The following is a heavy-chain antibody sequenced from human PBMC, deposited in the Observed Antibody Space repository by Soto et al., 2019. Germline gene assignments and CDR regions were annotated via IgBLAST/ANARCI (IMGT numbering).Heavy chain of an antibody. Sequence: QVQLVESGGGVVQPGRSLRLSCAASGFTFSSYAMHWVRQAPGKGLEWVAVISYDGSNKYYADSVKGRFTISRDNSKNTLYRQMNSLRAEETAVYYCARDKYYYDSSGYYSWGQGTLVTVSS. D-gene: IGHD3-22*01. CDR1: GFTFSSYA. V-gene: IGHV3-30-3*01. J-gene: IGHJ4*02. CDR3: ARDKYYYDSSGYYS. CDR2: ISYDGSNK.